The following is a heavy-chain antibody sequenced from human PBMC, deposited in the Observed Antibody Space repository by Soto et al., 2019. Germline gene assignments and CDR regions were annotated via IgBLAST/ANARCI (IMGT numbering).Heavy chain of an antibody. V-gene: IGHV5-51*01. CDR1: GDSFTSYW. CDR2: IYPGDSDT. J-gene: IGHJ4*02. D-gene: IGHD3-16*02. CDR3: ARDYVWGSYRSSSFDY. Sequence: GESLKISWKCSGDSFTSYWIGWVRQMPGKGLEWMGIIYPGDSDTRYSPSFQGQVTISTDNSKNTLYLQMNSLRAEDTAVYYCARDYVWGSYRSSSFDYWGQGTLVTVSS.